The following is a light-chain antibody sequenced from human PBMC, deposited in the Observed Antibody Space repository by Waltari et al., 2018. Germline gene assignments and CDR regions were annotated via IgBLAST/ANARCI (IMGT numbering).Light chain of an antibody. CDR3: QQYYSTPYT. J-gene: IGKJ2*01. Sequence: DIQMTQSPSSLSASVGDRVTLTCRASQGIRNSLAWYQQKPGKAPKLLLYAASRLESGVPSRFSGSGSGTDYTLTISSLQPEDFATYYCQQYYSTPYTFGQGTKLEIK. V-gene: IGKV1-NL1*01. CDR2: AAS. CDR1: QGIRNS.